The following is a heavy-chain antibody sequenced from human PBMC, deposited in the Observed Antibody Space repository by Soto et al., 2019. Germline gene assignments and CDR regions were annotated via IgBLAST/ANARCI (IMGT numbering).Heavy chain of an antibody. CDR1: GYTFTSYD. D-gene: IGHD6-13*01. J-gene: IGHJ6*02. Sequence: VASVKVSCKASGYTFTSYDINCVRQATGQVLEWMGWMNPNSGNTGYAQKFQGRVTMTRNTSISTAYMELSSLRSEDTAVYYCARAGDYSSSWHYYYYGMDVWGQGTTVTVSS. CDR2: MNPNSGNT. V-gene: IGHV1-8*01. CDR3: ARAGDYSSSWHYYYYGMDV.